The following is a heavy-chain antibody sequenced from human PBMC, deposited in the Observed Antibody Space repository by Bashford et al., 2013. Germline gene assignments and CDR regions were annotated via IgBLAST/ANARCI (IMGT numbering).Heavy chain of an antibody. CDR1: GGTFSSYA. CDR3: ARSSFLYSSSGRGVSWFDP. V-gene: IGHV1-69*13. D-gene: IGHD6-13*01. Sequence: SVKVSCKASGGTFSSYAISWVRQAPGQGLEWMGGIIPIFGTANYAQKFQGRVTITADESTSTAYMELSSLRSEDTAVYYCARSSFLYSSSGRGVSWFDPWGQGTLVTVSS. J-gene: IGHJ5*02. CDR2: IIPIFGTA.